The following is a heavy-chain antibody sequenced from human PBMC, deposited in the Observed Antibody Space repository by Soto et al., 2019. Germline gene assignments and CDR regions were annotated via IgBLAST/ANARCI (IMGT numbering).Heavy chain of an antibody. J-gene: IGHJ6*03. CDR2: ISGSGGHT. CDR3: VKAPSEYYYYMDV. CDR1: GFTFSSYA. V-gene: IGHV3-23*01. Sequence: GGSLRLSCAASGFTFSSYAMSWVRQAPGKGLEWVSTISGSGGHTYYADSVKGRFTLSRDNSKNTLYLQMNTLRAEDTAVYYCVKAPSEYYYYMDVWGEGTTLTVSS.